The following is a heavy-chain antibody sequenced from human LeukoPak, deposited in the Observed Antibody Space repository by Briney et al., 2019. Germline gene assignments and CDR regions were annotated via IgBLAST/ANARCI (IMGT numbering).Heavy chain of an antibody. Sequence: SETLSPTCTVSSGSISTSNYYWGWVRQPPGKALEWIGNIFYSGSTYYSPSLKSRVTISLDTSRNQFSLKLSSVTAADTAVYCCARGLRITMVRGVLFDYWGQGTLVTVSS. J-gene: IGHJ4*02. V-gene: IGHV4-39*07. CDR3: ARGLRITMVRGVLFDY. D-gene: IGHD3-10*01. CDR1: SGSISTSNYY. CDR2: IFYSGST.